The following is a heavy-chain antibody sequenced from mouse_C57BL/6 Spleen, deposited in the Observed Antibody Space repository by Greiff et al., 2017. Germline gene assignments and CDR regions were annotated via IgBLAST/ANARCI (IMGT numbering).Heavy chain of an antibody. D-gene: IGHD2-5*01. CDR2: IDPSDSYT. J-gene: IGHJ2*01. Sequence: VQLQQPGAELVMPGASVKLSCKASGYTFTSYWMHWVKQRPGQGLEWIGEIDPSDSYTNYNQKFKGKSTLTVDKSSSTAYMQLSSLTSEDSAVYYCARRDYSNYEGFDYWGQGTTLTVSS. CDR3: ARRDYSNYEGFDY. CDR1: GYTFTSYW. V-gene: IGHV1-69*01.